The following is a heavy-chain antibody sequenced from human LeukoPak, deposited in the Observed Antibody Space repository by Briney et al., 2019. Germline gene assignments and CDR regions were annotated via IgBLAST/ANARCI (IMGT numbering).Heavy chain of an antibody. D-gene: IGHD7-27*01. Sequence: SETLSLTCTVSGGSISSSSYYWGWIRQPPGKGLEWIGSIYYSGSTNYNPSLKSRVTISVDTSKNQFSLKLSSVTAADTAVYYCARDQGATGAVWFDPWGQGTLVTVSS. CDR3: ARDQGATGAVWFDP. CDR2: IYYSGST. V-gene: IGHV4-39*07. J-gene: IGHJ5*02. CDR1: GGSISSSSYY.